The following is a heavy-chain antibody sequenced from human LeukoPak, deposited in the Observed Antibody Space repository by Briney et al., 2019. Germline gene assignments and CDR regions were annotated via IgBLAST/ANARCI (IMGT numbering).Heavy chain of an antibody. CDR1: GFTFSSYA. D-gene: IGHD2-8*01. CDR3: ARDFRALMVYAILDY. J-gene: IGHJ4*02. Sequence: PGRSLRLSCAASGFTFSSYAMHWVRQAPGKGLEWVAVISYDGSNKYYADSMKGRFTISRDNSKNTLYLQMNSLRAEDTAVYYCARDFRALMVYAILDYWGQGTLVTVSS. CDR2: ISYDGSNK. V-gene: IGHV3-30*04.